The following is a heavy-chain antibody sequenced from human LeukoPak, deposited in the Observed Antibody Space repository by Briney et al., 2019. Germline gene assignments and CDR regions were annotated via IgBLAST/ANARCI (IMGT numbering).Heavy chain of an antibody. CDR3: ARNYYGSGSFYYDY. V-gene: IGHV4-39*07. CDR1: GGSISSSSYY. Sequence: SETLSLTCTVSGGSISSSSYYWGWIRQPPGKGLEWIGSIYYSGSTYYNPSLKSRVTISVDTSKNQFSLKLSSVTAADTAVYYCARNYYGSGSFYYDYWGQGTLVTVSS. D-gene: IGHD3-10*01. CDR2: IYYSGST. J-gene: IGHJ4*02.